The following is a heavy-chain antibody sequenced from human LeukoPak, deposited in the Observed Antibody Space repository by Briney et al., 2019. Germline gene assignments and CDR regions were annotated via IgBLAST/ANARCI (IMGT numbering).Heavy chain of an antibody. CDR3: ARQYCSSTSCYRRGYFDY. D-gene: IGHD2-2*02. V-gene: IGHV4-30-4*01. CDR1: GGSFSGYY. Sequence: SETLSLTCAVYGGSFSGYYWSWIRQPPGKGLEWIGYIYYSGSTYYNPSLKSRVTISVDTSKNQFSLKLSSVTAADTAVYYCARQYCSSTSCYRRGYFDYWGQGTLVTVSS. CDR2: IYYSGST. J-gene: IGHJ4*02.